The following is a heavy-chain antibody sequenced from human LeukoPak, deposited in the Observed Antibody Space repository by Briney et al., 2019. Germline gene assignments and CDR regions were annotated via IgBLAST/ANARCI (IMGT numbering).Heavy chain of an antibody. CDR1: GFTFSSYS. J-gene: IGHJ6*03. V-gene: IGHV3-48*04. CDR3: AREYDSFGGYMDV. CDR2: ISSSSSTI. Sequence: GGSLRLSCAASGFTFSSYSMNWVRQAPGKGLEWVSYISSSSSTIYYADSVKGRFTISRNNAKNSLYLQMNSLRAEDTAVYYCAREYDSFGGYMDVWGKGTTVTVSS. D-gene: IGHD3-22*01.